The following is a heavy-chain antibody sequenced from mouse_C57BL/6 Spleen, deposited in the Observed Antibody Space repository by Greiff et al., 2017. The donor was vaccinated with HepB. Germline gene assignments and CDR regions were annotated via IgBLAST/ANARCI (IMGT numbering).Heavy chain of an antibody. CDR3: ARRFYAMDY. CDR2: IYPRSGNT. Sequence: QVQLKHSGAELARPGASVKLSCKASGYTFTSYGISWVKQRTGQGLEWIGEIYPRSGNTYYNEKFKGKATLTADKSSSTAYMELRSRTSEDSAVYFCARRFYAMDYWGQGTSVTVSS. J-gene: IGHJ4*01. V-gene: IGHV1-81*01. CDR1: GYTFTSYG.